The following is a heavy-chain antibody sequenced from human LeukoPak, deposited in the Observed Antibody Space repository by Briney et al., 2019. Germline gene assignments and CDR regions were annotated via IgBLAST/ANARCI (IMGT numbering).Heavy chain of an antibody. CDR1: GFTFSSYA. V-gene: IGHV4-59*08. CDR2: IYYSGRT. D-gene: IGHD1-26*01. Sequence: GSLRLSCVASGFTFSSYAMTWIRQPPGKGLEWISSIYYSGRTHYNPFLKSRVSISVDTSKNQFSLKLDSVTAADTAVYYCARQSVGTASIYYFAYWGQGILVTVSS. CDR3: ARQSVGTASIYYFAY. J-gene: IGHJ4*02.